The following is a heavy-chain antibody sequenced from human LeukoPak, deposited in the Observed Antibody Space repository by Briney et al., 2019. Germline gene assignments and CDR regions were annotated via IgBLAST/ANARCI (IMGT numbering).Heavy chain of an antibody. CDR3: ARRIFSAQFRPLLYSYMDV. D-gene: IGHD2/OR15-2a*01. CDR2: IANNGNA. Sequence: PSATLSLTCSVSGDSISSSSWTWIRQSPGKGLESLAYIANNGNAKYKFSCGGRVTMSVDTSKIQFSLTLISVTAADTAVYYCARRIFSAQFRPLLYSYMDVWGKGTAVIV. J-gene: IGHJ6*03. V-gene: IGHV4-59*12. CDR1: GDSISSSS.